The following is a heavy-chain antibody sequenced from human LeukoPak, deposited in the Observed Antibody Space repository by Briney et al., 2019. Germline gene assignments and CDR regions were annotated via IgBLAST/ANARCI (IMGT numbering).Heavy chain of an antibody. Sequence: ASETLSLTCTVSGGSISSSSYYWGWIRQPPGKGLEWIGSIYYSASTYYNPSLKSRVTISVDTSKNQFSLKLSSVTAADTAVYYCARHEGGSYDSSGYCFDYWGQGTLVTVSS. J-gene: IGHJ4*02. V-gene: IGHV4-39*01. CDR3: ARHEGGSYDSSGYCFDY. CDR2: IYYSAST. D-gene: IGHD3-22*01. CDR1: GGSISSSSYY.